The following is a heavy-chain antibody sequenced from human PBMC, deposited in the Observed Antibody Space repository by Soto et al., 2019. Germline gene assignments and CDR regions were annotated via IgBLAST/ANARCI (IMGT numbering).Heavy chain of an antibody. CDR1: GGSISSGDYY. J-gene: IGHJ5*02. CDR3: ARQDTAMVTWFDP. CDR2: IYYSGST. V-gene: IGHV4-30-4*01. D-gene: IGHD5-18*01. Sequence: QVQLQESGPGLVKPSQTLSLTCTVSGGSISSGDYYWSWIRQPPGKGLEWIGYIYYSGSTYYNPSLERRATISVDPTHDQFSLKLRSVTAAATAVYYCARQDTAMVTWFDPWGQGTLVTVSS.